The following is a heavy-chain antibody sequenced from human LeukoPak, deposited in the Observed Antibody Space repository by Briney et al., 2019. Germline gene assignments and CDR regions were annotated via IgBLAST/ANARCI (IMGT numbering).Heavy chain of an antibody. J-gene: IGHJ5*02. CDR3: ARMISVVGATLNWFDP. CDR1: GGSISSGGYY. D-gene: IGHD1-26*01. V-gene: IGHV4-31*03. Sequence: SETLSLTCTVSGGSISSGGYYWSWIRQHPGKGLEWIGYIYYSGSTYYNPSLKSRVTISVDTSKNQFSLKLSSVTAADTAVYYCARMISVVGATLNWFDPWGQGTLVTVSS. CDR2: IYYSGST.